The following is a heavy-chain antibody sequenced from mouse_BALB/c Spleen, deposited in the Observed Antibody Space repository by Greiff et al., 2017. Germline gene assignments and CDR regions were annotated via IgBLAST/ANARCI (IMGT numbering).Heavy chain of an antibody. Sequence: VQLKQSGPELVKPGASVKVSCKASGYAFTSYNMYWVKQSHGKSLEWIGYIDPYNGGTSYNQKFKGKATLTVDKSSSTAYMHLNSLTSEDSAVYYCAGGDYETAWFAYWGQGTLVTVSA. V-gene: IGHV1S135*01. CDR1: GYAFTSYN. CDR3: AGGDYETAWFAY. D-gene: IGHD2-4*01. CDR2: IDPYNGGT. J-gene: IGHJ3*01.